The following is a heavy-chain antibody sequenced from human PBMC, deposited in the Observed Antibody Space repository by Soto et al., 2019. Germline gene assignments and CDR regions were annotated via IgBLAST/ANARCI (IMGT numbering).Heavy chain of an antibody. CDR1: GFTFSSYG. CDR3: AKSAVAEYYYYYGMDV. Sequence: QVQLVESGGGVVQPGRSLRLSCAASGFTFSSYGMHWVRQAPGKGLEWVAVISYDGSNKYYADSVKGRFTISRDNSKNTLYLQMNSLRAEDTAVYYCAKSAVAEYYYYYGMDVWGQGTTVTVSS. J-gene: IGHJ6*02. D-gene: IGHD6-19*01. V-gene: IGHV3-30*18. CDR2: ISYDGSNK.